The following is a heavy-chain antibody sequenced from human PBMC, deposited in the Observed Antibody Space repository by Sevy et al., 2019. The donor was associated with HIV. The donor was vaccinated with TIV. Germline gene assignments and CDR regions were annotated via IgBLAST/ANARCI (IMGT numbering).Heavy chain of an antibody. J-gene: IGHJ4*02. Sequence: ASVKVSCKASGGTFRNYAINWVRQAPGQGLEWMGAIIPIFGTTNYAQKFQGRLTITADGSTNTDYMELSSLRSEDTVIYYCAKSGGYNWNYFYFDYWGQGALVTVSS. V-gene: IGHV1-69*13. CDR3: AKSGGYNWNYFYFDY. CDR2: IIPIFGTT. CDR1: GGTFRNYA. D-gene: IGHD1-7*01.